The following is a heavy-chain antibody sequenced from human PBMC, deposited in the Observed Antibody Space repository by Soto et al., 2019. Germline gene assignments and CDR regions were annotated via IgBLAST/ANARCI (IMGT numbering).Heavy chain of an antibody. CDR1: GGSISRSSYY. CDR3: ARQDRGYDFWSGHDAFHI. J-gene: IGHJ3*02. CDR2: IYYSGRT. V-gene: IGHV4-39*02. Sequence: QLQVQESGPGLVKPSETLSLTCTVSGGSISRSSYYWGWIRQPPGKGLEWIGSIYYSGRTYYNPSLKRRVTMSVDTSKNHLSLKLSSVTAADTAVYYCARQDRGYDFWSGHDAFHIWGQGTMVTVSS. D-gene: IGHD3-3*01.